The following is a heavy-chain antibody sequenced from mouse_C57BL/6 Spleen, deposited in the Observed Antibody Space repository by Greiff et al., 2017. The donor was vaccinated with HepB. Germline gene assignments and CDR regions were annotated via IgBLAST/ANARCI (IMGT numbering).Heavy chain of an antibody. CDR1: GYTFPSYW. CDR3: ARYYGYSYYFDY. J-gene: IGHJ2*01. V-gene: IGHV1-50*01. Sequence: QQSCKASGYTFPSYWMQWVKQRPGQGLEWIGEVDPSDSYTNYNQKFKGKATLTVDTSSSTAYMQLSSLTSEDSAVYYCARYYGYSYYFDYWGQGTTLTVSS. D-gene: IGHD2-2*01. CDR2: VDPSDSYT.